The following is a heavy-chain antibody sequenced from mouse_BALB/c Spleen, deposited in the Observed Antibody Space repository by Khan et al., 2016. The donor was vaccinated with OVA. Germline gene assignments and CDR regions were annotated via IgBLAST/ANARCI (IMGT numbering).Heavy chain of an antibody. D-gene: IGHD2-14*01. CDR2: INTHSGVP. J-gene: IGHJ4*01. V-gene: IGHV9-4*02. CDR3: ARGGAAFYRNDGGAMDY. Sequence: QIQLVQSGPELKKPGETVRISCKASGYTFTTAGMQWVQKMPGKGLKWIGWINTHSGVPKYAEDFKGRFAFSLDTSASTVYLQITNLKNEETATYFCARGGAAFYRNDGGAMDYWGQGTSVTVSS. CDR1: GYTFTTAG.